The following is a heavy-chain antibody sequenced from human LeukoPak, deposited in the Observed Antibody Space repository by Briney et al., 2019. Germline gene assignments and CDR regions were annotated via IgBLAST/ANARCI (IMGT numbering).Heavy chain of an antibody. CDR1: GYTFTGYY. Sequence: GASVTVSCKASGYTFTGYYMHWVRQAPGQGLEWMGWINPNSGGTNYAQKFQGRVTMTRDTSISTAYMELSRLRSDDTAVYYCARYVAAAGTGGAWGQGTLVTVSS. V-gene: IGHV1-2*02. CDR3: ARYVAAAGTGGA. D-gene: IGHD6-13*01. J-gene: IGHJ5*02. CDR2: INPNSGGT.